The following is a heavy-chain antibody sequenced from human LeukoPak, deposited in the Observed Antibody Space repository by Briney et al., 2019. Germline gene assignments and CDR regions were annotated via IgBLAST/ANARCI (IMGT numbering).Heavy chain of an antibody. CDR2: ISSSGSTI. Sequence: GGSLRLSCAASGFTFSDYYMSWIRQAPGKGLEWVSYISSSGSTIYYADSVKGRFTNSRDNPMNTLYLQMSSLRAEDTAVYYCAKDRGYTTGRDFDYWGQGALVTVSS. D-gene: IGHD3-10*01. CDR1: GFTFSDYY. V-gene: IGHV3-11*01. CDR3: AKDRGYTTGRDFDY. J-gene: IGHJ4*02.